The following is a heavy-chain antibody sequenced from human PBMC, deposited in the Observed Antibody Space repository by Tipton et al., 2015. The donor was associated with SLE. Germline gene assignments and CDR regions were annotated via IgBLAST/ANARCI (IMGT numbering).Heavy chain of an antibody. D-gene: IGHD4-11*01. V-gene: IGHV3-23*03. CDR2: VFNDYTTT. CDR3: AKAVYSHGLSDH. Sequence: GSLRLSCAASGFSFSGYAMTWVRQAPGKGLEWVSTVFNDYTTTYYADSVKGRFTISRDNSKSMLYLQMNSLRAEDTALYYCAKAVYSHGLSDHWGQGTLVIVSS. J-gene: IGHJ4*02. CDR1: GFSFSGYA.